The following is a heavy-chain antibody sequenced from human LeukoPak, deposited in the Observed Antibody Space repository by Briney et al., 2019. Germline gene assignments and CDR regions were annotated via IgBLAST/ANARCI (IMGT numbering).Heavy chain of an antibody. CDR1: GYTFTSYG. Sequence: ASVKVSCKASGYTFTSYGISWVRQAPGQGLEWMGWISPYNGNTNYAQKFQGRVILTTDTSTNTAYMELRSLRSDDTAVYYCARERPTSGGDTWGQGTLVTVSS. CDR3: ARERPTSGGDT. D-gene: IGHD2-21*02. V-gene: IGHV1-18*01. J-gene: IGHJ4*02. CDR2: ISPYNGNT.